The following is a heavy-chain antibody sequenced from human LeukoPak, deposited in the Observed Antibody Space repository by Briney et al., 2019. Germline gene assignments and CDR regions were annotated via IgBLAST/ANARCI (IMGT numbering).Heavy chain of an antibody. CDR2: ISSSSSTI. CDR3: ARERGDYYGSGTFDY. J-gene: IGHJ4*02. CDR1: GFTFSNHP. V-gene: IGHV3-48*01. Sequence: GGSLRLSCAASGFTFSNHPMHWVRQAPGKGLEWVSYISSSSSTIYYADSVKGRFTISRDNAKNSLYLQMNSLRAEDTAVYYCARERGDYYGSGTFDYWGQGTLVTVSS. D-gene: IGHD3-10*01.